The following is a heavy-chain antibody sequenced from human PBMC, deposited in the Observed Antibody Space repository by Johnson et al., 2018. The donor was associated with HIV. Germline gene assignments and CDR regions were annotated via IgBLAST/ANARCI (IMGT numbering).Heavy chain of an antibody. D-gene: IGHD3-22*01. Sequence: VQLVESGGGLVQAGGSLRLSCAASGFTFSNYAMHWVRQAPGKGLEWVARINWNGGSTGYADSVKGRFTISRDNAKNSLYLQMNSLRAEDTALYYCAKGEDSSGYALNDAVDIWGQGTMVTVSS. J-gene: IGHJ3*02. V-gene: IGHV3-20*04. CDR3: AKGEDSSGYALNDAVDI. CDR2: INWNGGST. CDR1: GFTFSNYA.